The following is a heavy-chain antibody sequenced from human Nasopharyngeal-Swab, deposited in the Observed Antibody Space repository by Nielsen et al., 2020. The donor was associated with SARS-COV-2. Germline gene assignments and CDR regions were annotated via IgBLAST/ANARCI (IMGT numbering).Heavy chain of an antibody. CDR3: ARVNRDIVVVPAAIPPGEGNYYYMDV. V-gene: IGHV1-3*01. CDR1: GYTFTSYA. D-gene: IGHD2-2*01. CDR2: INAGNGNT. Sequence: ASVKVSCKASGYTFTSYAMHWVRQAPGQRLEWMGWINAGNGNTKYSQKFQGRVTITRDTSASTAYMELSSLRSEDTAVYYCARVNRDIVVVPAAIPPGEGNYYYMDVWGKGTTVTVSS. J-gene: IGHJ6*03.